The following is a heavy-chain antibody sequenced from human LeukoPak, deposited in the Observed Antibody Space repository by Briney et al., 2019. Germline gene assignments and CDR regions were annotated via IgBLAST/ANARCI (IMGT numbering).Heavy chain of an antibody. CDR1: GGSFSGYY. J-gene: IGHJ4*02. CDR2: INHSGST. Sequence: PSETLSLTCAVYGGSFSGYYWSWIRQPPGKGLEWIGEINHSGSTNYNPSLKSRVTISVDTSKNQFSLKLSSVTAADTAVYYCARGQGKSDYWGQGTLVTVSS. CDR3: ARGQGKSDY. V-gene: IGHV4-34*01. D-gene: IGHD3-10*01.